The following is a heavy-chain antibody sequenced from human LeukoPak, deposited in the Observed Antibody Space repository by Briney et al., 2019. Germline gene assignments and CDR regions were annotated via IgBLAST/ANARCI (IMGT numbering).Heavy chain of an antibody. D-gene: IGHD2-2*02. CDR1: GFTFSSYG. J-gene: IGHJ3*02. V-gene: IGHV3-30*02. CDR3: AKDSVPAAIHAFDI. CDR2: IRYDGSNK. Sequence: GGSLRLSCAASGFTFSSYGMHWVRQAPGKGLEWVAFIRYDGSNKYYADSVKGRFTISRDNSKNTLYLQKNSLRAEDTAVYYCAKDSVPAAIHAFDIWGQGTMVTVSS.